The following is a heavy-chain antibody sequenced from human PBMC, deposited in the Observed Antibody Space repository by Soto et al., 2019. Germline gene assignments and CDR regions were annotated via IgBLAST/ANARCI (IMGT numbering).Heavy chain of an antibody. D-gene: IGHD2-15*01. V-gene: IGHV1-3*01. CDR1: GYTFTSYA. CDR2: INAGNGNT. Sequence: ASVKVSCKASGYTFTSYAIHWVRQALGQRVERMGWINAGNGNTKYSQKFQGRVTITRDTSASTAYMELSSLRSEDTAVYYCASSYCSGGSCYSPVSTAFDIWGQGTMVTVSS. J-gene: IGHJ3*02. CDR3: ASSYCSGGSCYSPVSTAFDI.